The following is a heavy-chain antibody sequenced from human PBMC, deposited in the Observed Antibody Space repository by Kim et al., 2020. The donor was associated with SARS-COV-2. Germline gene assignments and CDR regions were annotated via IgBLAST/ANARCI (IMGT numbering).Heavy chain of an antibody. CDR2: INLCGTT. CDR1: GGSFSGYY. J-gene: IGHJ4*02. V-gene: IGHV4-34*01. Sequence: SETLSLTCAVHGGSFSGYYWNWIRQSPEKGLEWIGDINLCGTTNYNPSLKSRVTISIDTSKSQFSLNLTSVTASDTAVYYCARGSSAVPMHYWGQGTLVTVSS. D-gene: IGHD2-2*01. CDR3: ARGSSAVPMHY.